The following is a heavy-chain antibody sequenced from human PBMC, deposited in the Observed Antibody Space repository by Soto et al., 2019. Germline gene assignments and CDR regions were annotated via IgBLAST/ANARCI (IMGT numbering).Heavy chain of an antibody. CDR2: ISGSGDST. Sequence: GGSLRLSCAASGLTFSSYAMNWVRQAPGKGLEWVSVISGSGDSTYYADSVKGRFTISRDNSKNTLYLQMNSLRAEDTAVYYCARRSSGWYFDYWGQGTLVTVSS. D-gene: IGHD6-19*01. V-gene: IGHV3-23*01. CDR1: GLTFSSYA. CDR3: ARRSSGWYFDY. J-gene: IGHJ4*02.